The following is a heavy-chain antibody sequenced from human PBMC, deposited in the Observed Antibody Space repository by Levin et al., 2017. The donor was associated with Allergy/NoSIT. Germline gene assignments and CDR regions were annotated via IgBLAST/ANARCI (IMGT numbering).Heavy chain of an antibody. CDR2: ISGSGGST. CDR3: AKDRSRPWFGGGSFDY. Sequence: GGSLRLSCAASGFTFSSYAMSWVRQAPGKGLEWVSAISGSGGSTYYADSVKDRFTISRDNSKNTLYLQMNSLRAEDTAVYYCAKDRSRPWFGGGSFDYWGQGTLVTVSS. D-gene: IGHD3-10*01. V-gene: IGHV3-23*01. J-gene: IGHJ4*02. CDR1: GFTFSSYA.